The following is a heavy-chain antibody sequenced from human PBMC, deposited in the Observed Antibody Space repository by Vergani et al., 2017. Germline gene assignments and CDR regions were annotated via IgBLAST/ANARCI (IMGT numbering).Heavy chain of an antibody. Sequence: EVQLVQSGAEVKKPGATMKISCKVSGYTFTDHYMHWVKQAPGKGLEWMGLVDPEDGETIYAEKFKGRVTIAADTSTDTAHLELSSLRSDDTAVYYCARLASVVVPAARPLDLWGQGTLITVSS. V-gene: IGHV1-69-2*01. J-gene: IGHJ4*02. CDR1: GYTFTDHY. CDR2: VDPEDGET. CDR3: ARLASVVVPAARPLDL. D-gene: IGHD2-2*01.